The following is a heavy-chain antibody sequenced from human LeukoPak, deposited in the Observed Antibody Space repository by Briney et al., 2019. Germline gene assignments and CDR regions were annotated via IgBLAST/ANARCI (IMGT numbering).Heavy chain of an antibody. CDR2: IYYNESP. CDR3: ARKPAATPSWFDP. CDR1: GASISGYF. Sequence: PSETLSLTCTVSGASISGYFWSWIRQPPGEGLEWIGSIYYNESPNYTPSLKSRVTISLDTSKNQFSLKLSSVTAADTAVYYCARKPAATPSWFDPWGQGTLVTVSS. D-gene: IGHD2-2*01. J-gene: IGHJ5*02. V-gene: IGHV4-59*01.